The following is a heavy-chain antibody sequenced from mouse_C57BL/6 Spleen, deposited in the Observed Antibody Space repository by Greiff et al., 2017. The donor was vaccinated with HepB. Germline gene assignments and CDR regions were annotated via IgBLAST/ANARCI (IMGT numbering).Heavy chain of an antibody. V-gene: IGHV1-69*01. CDR1: GYTFTSYW. CDR2: IDPSDSYT. CDR3: ARRRGAMDY. Sequence: QVQLQQPGAELVKPGASVKLSCKASGYTFTSYWMHWVKQRPGRGLEWIGRIDPSDSYTNYNQKFKGKSTLTVDKSSSTAYMQLSSLTSEDSAVYYCARRRGAMDYWGQGTSVTVSS. J-gene: IGHJ4*01.